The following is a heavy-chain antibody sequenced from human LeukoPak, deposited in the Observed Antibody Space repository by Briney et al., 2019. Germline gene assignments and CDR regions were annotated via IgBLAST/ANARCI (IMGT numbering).Heavy chain of an antibody. CDR1: GFTFRNYA. V-gene: IGHV3-23*01. J-gene: IGHJ4*02. CDR2: VSGSGDYT. Sequence: GGSLRHSCTASGFTFRNYAMRWVRQAPGKGLEWVSAVSGSGDYTYYADSVKGRFTISRDNSKNTLYLHMNSLRAEDTAVFYCAKAEFGSGSYYISDWGQETLAPVPS. D-gene: IGHD3-10*01. CDR3: AKAEFGSGSYYISD.